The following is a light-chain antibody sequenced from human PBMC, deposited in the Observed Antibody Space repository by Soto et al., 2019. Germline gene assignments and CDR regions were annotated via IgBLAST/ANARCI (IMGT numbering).Light chain of an antibody. V-gene: IGKV1-5*03. CDR2: KAS. J-gene: IGKJ1*01. Sequence: DIQMTQSPSSLSASVGDXXXXXXXASQNINNYLNWYQQKPGKAPKLLIYKASTLKSGVPSRFSGSGSGTEFTLTISSLQPDDFATYYCQHYNSYSEAFGQGTKVDIK. CDR1: QNINNY. CDR3: QHYNSYSEA.